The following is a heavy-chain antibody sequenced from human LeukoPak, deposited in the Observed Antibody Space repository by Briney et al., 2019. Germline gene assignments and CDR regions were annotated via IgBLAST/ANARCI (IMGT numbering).Heavy chain of an antibody. CDR2: MSYDGSDK. V-gene: IGHV3-30*18. CDR1: GFTFKNYG. J-gene: IGHJ6*03. D-gene: IGHD1/OR15-1a*01. Sequence: GGSLRLSCAASGFTFKNYGMHWVRQAPGKGLEWVAVMSYDGSDKYYSDSVKGRFTISRDNSRSTLYLQMNSLRAEDTAMYYCTKDHSNWDKKNIYYYMDVWGKGTTVTVSS. CDR3: TKDHSNWDKKNIYYYMDV.